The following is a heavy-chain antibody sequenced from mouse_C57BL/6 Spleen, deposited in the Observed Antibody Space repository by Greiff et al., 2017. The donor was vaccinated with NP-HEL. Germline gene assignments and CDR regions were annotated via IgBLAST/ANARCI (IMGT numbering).Heavy chain of an antibody. V-gene: IGHV1-54*01. Sequence: QVQLKQSGAELVRPGTSVKVSCKASGYAFTNYLIEWVKQRPGQGLEWIGVINPGSGGTNYNEKFKGKATLTADKSSSTAYMQLSSLTSEDSAVYFCARRGLDDYPFDYWGQGTTLTVSS. J-gene: IGHJ2*01. CDR1: GYAFTNYL. D-gene: IGHD2-4*01. CDR2: INPGSGGT. CDR3: ARRGLDDYPFDY.